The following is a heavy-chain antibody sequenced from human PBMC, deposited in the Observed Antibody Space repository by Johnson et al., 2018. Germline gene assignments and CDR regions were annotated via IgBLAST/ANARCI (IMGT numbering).Heavy chain of an antibody. CDR1: GFTFSSYW. D-gene: IGHD6-19*01. J-gene: IGHJ4*02. Sequence: VQLQESGGGLVQPGGSLRLSCAASGFTFSSYWMHWVRQAPGKGLVWVSRINSDGSSTSYADSVKGRFTISRDNAKNSLFLQMNSLRAEDTAVYYCARHQWLVPPLYWGQGTLVTVSS. V-gene: IGHV3-74*01. CDR3: ARHQWLVPPLY. CDR2: INSDGSST.